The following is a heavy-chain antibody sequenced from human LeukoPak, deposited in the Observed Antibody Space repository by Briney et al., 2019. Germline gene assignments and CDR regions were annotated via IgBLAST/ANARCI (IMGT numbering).Heavy chain of an antibody. CDR3: ARDMTRKYYFDY. J-gene: IGHJ4*02. CDR2: IYTSGST. Sequence: PSETLSLTRTVSGGSISSFYWSWVRPPAREGQEWIGRIYTSGSTNYNPSLKSRVTMSVDTSKNQFSLKLSSVTAADTAVYYCARDMTRKYYFDYWGQGTLVTVSS. D-gene: IGHD3-16*01. V-gene: IGHV4-4*07. CDR1: GGSISSFY.